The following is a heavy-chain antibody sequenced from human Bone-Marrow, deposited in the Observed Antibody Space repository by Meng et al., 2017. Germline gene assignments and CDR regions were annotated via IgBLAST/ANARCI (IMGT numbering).Heavy chain of an antibody. D-gene: IGHD6-25*01. CDR1: GYTFTGYY. CDR3: ARVNQRVRSDAFDI. J-gene: IGHJ3*02. Sequence: ASVKVSCKASGYTFTGYYMHWVRQAPGQGLGWMGRINPNSGGTNYAQKFQGRVTMTRDTSISTAYMELSRLRSDDTAVYYCARVNQRVRSDAFDIWGQGTMVTVSS. CDR2: INPNSGGT. V-gene: IGHV1-2*06.